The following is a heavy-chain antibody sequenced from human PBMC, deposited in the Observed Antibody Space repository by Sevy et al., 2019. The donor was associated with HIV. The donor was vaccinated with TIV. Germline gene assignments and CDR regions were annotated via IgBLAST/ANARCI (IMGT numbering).Heavy chain of an antibody. V-gene: IGHV4-4*07. CDR1: GGSISSYY. J-gene: IGHJ3*02. Sequence: SETLSLTCTVSGGSISSYYWSGIRQPAGKGLEWIGRIYTSGSTNYNPSLKSRVTMSVDTSKNQFSLKLSSVTAADTAVYYCARVTVQLERPGAFDIWGQGTMVTVSS. D-gene: IGHD1-1*01. CDR2: IYTSGST. CDR3: ARVTVQLERPGAFDI.